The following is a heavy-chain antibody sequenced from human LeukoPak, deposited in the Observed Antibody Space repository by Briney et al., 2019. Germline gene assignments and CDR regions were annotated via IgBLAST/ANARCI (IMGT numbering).Heavy chain of an antibody. CDR3: ARQRITIFGVVIKNDYYYGMDV. CDR1: GGTFSSCA. J-gene: IGHJ6*02. V-gene: IGHV1-69*13. D-gene: IGHD3-3*01. CDR2: IIPIFGTA. Sequence: GASVKVSCKASGGTFSSCAISWVRQAPGQGLEWMGGIIPIFGTANNAQKFQGRVMITADESTSTVYMELSSLRSEDTAVYYCARQRITIFGVVIKNDYYYGMDVWGQGTTVTVSS.